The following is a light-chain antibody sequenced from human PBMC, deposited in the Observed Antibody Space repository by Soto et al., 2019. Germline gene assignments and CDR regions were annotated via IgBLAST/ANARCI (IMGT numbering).Light chain of an antibody. Sequence: QSVLTQPPSVSAAPGQKVTISCSGSSSNIGNNYVSWYQQLPGTAPKLLIYDNNKRPSGMPDRFAGSKSGTSATLGITGLQAGDEADYYCGTWHSSLSAVVFGGGTKVTVL. CDR2: DNN. CDR3: GTWHSSLSAVV. CDR1: SSNIGNNY. V-gene: IGLV1-51*01. J-gene: IGLJ2*01.